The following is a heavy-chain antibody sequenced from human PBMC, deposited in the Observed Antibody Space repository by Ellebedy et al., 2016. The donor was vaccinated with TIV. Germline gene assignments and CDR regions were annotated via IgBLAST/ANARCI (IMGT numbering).Heavy chain of an antibody. J-gene: IGHJ6*02. CDR1: GFTFSSYG. D-gene: IGHD2-2*01. Sequence: GGSLRLXXAASGFTFSSYGMHWVRQAPGKGLEWVAVISYDGSNKYYADSVKGRFTISRDNSKNTLYLQMNSLRAEDTAVYYCAKDERGCSSTSCYVDYYYYYGMDVWGQGTTVTVSS. V-gene: IGHV3-30*18. CDR3: AKDERGCSSTSCYVDYYYYYGMDV. CDR2: ISYDGSNK.